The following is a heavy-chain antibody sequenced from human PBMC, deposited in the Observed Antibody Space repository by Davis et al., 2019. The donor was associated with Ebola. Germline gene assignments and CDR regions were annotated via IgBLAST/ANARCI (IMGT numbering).Heavy chain of an antibody. CDR3: ASLELRGRYYGMDV. V-gene: IGHV1-3*01. D-gene: IGHD1-7*01. J-gene: IGHJ6*02. CDR1: GYTFTSYD. CDR2: INAGNGNT. Sequence: ASVKVSCKASGYTFTSYDINWVRQATGQGLEWMGWINAGNGNTKYSQKFQGRVTITRDTSASTAYMELSSLRSEDTAVYYCASLELRGRYYGMDVWGQGTTVTVSS.